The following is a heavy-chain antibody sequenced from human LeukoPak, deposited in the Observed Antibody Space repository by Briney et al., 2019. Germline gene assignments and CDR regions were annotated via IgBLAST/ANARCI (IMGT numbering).Heavy chain of an antibody. CDR3: ARGRTVADY. Sequence: GGSLRLSCAASGFTFTDDYMSWIRQPPGRGLEWVAYISTGGATYYPDSVKGRFTISRDNAKNSLYLQMSDLRADDTAVYFCARGRTVADYWGQGTLVTVSS. V-gene: IGHV3-11*01. CDR2: ISTGGAT. CDR1: GFTFTDDY. D-gene: IGHD1-1*01. J-gene: IGHJ4*02.